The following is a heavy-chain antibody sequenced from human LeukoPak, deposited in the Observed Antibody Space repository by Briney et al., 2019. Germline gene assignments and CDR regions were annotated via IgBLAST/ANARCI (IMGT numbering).Heavy chain of an antibody. Sequence: PLETLSLTCAVYGESFSDYYWTWIRQPPGKGLEWIGEVNHSGSTNYNPSLKSRVSISADTSKNQFSLKLRSVAAADTAVYYCARRPRNSGSDDGPSGLDYWGQGTLVTVSS. CDR3: ARRPRNSGSDDGPSGLDY. V-gene: IGHV4-34*01. J-gene: IGHJ4*02. CDR2: VNHSGST. CDR1: GESFSDYY. D-gene: IGHD1-26*01.